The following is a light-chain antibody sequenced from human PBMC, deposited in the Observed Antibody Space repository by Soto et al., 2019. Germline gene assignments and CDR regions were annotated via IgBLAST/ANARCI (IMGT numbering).Light chain of an antibody. J-gene: IGKJ3*01. CDR3: QKYSSVPV. CDR1: QGIRNF. CDR2: AAS. Sequence: DIQMTQSTTSLSASVGDRVTITCRASQGIRNFVAWYQQKPGKAPKLLIYAASTLQSGVPSRFSGSGSGTDFTLTNNSLQPEDVATYSCQKYSSVPVFGPGTKVEIK. V-gene: IGKV1-27*01.